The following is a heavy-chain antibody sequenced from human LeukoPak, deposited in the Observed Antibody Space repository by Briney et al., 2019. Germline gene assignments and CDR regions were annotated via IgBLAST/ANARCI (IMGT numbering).Heavy chain of an antibody. V-gene: IGHV3-21*06. D-gene: IGHD3-10*01. CDR2: IATSSDYI. CDR1: GFIFSSYS. Sequence: PGGSPRLSCAASGFIFSSYSMSWVRQAPGKGLEWVSSIATSSDYIYYAGSLKGRFTISRDNAKNSLYLHMNSLRPDDTAVYYCARGRSITILRGVAISDGFDIWGQGTKVTVS. J-gene: IGHJ3*02. CDR3: ARGRSITILRGVAISDGFDI.